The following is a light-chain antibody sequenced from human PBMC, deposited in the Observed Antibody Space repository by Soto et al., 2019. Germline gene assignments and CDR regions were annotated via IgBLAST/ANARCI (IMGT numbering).Light chain of an antibody. CDR3: QSYDNSLSHVV. J-gene: IGLJ2*01. CDR2: GDN. V-gene: IGLV1-40*01. Sequence: QSVLTQPPSVSGAPGQRVTIPCTGSNSNIGSFYDVHWYQQLPGTVPKLLIYGDNNRPSGVPDRFSGSKSGTSASLAITGLQAAHEADYYCQSYDNSLSHVVFGGGTKLTVL. CDR1: NSNIGSFYD.